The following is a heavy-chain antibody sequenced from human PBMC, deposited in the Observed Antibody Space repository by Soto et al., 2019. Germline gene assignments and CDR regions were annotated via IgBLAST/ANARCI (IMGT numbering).Heavy chain of an antibody. CDR1: GFTFNNYG. V-gene: IGHV3-33*01. CDR3: AREVVLGRINGVNWFDS. D-gene: IGHD2-8*01. J-gene: IGHJ5*01. Sequence: PGGSLRLSCEASGFTFNNYGMHWVRQAPGKGLEWVTFIWYDGSNKFYADSVKGRFTISRDNPKNRLYLQMDSLRAEDTAVYYCAREVVLGRINGVNWFDSWGQGTLVTVSS. CDR2: IWYDGSNK.